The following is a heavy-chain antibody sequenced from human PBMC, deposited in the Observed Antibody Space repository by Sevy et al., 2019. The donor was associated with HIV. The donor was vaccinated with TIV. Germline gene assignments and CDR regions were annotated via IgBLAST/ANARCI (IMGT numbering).Heavy chain of an antibody. CDR2: ISYDGSNK. CDR1: GSTFSSYG. Sequence: GGSLRLSCAASGSTFSSYGMHWVRQAPGKGLEWVAVISYDGSNKYYADSVKGRFTISRDNSKNTLYLQMNSLRAEDTAVYYCAKDKVSSSSWYGMDVWGQGTTVTVSS. J-gene: IGHJ6*02. V-gene: IGHV3-30*18. D-gene: IGHD6-13*01. CDR3: AKDKVSSSSWYGMDV.